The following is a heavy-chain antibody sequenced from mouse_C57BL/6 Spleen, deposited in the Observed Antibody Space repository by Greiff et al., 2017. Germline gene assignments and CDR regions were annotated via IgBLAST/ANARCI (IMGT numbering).Heavy chain of an antibody. CDR1: GFTFSSYG. CDR2: ISSGGSYT. D-gene: IGHD1-1*01. Sequence: EVMLVESGGDLVKPGGSLKLSCAASGFTFSSYGMSWVRQTPDKRLEWVATISSGGSYTYYPDSVKGRFTISRDNAKNTLYLQMSSLQSEDTAMYYCARRAYYYSSSYGYFDVWGTGTTVTVSS. CDR3: ARRAYYYSSSYGYFDV. V-gene: IGHV5-6*02. J-gene: IGHJ1*03.